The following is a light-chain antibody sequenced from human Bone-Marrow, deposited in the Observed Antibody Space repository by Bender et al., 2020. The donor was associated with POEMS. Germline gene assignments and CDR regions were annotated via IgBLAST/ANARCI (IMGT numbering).Light chain of an antibody. CDR2: QDN. V-gene: IGLV3-1*01. CDR3: QAWDSGTVV. J-gene: IGLJ3*02. Sequence: SYDLTQPPSVSVSPGQTASISCSGDKLGDRYVSWYQQKPGQSPVLVIYQDNKRPSGIPERFSGSNSGNTATLTIRGTQSIDEADYYCQAWDSGTVVFGGGTKLTVL. CDR1: KLGDRY.